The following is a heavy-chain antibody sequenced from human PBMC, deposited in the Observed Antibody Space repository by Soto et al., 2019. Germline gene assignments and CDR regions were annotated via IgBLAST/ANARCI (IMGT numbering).Heavy chain of an antibody. V-gene: IGHV3-48*02. CDR1: GFPFSSCS. CDR2: SSGSGDTK. J-gene: IGHJ4*02. D-gene: IGHD2-8*01. CDR3: AKYCSSDVCFDY. Sequence: VQLVESGGGLVQPGGSLRLSCASSGFPFSSCSMNWVRQAPGQGLEWVSFSSGSGDTKYYADSVKGRFTISRDNAKNSLYRQMSSLRDEDTAVYYCAKYCSSDVCFDYWGQVPLVTVSS.